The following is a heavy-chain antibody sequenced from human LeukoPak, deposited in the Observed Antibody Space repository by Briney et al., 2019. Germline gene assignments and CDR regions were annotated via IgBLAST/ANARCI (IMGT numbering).Heavy chain of an antibody. Sequence: KSSETLSLTCAVYGGSFSGYYWSWIRQPPGKGLEWIGEINHSGSTNYNPSLKSRVTISVDTSKNQFSLKLSSVTAADTAVYYCASLLYSSSSPHFDYWGQGTLVTVSS. V-gene: IGHV4-34*01. J-gene: IGHJ4*02. D-gene: IGHD6-6*01. CDR3: ASLLYSSSSPHFDY. CDR1: GGSFSGYY. CDR2: INHSGST.